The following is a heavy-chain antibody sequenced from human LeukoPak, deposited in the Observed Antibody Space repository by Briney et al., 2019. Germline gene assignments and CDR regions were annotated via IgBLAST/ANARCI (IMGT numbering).Heavy chain of an antibody. CDR2: ISHSGST. J-gene: IGHJ6*02. D-gene: IGHD3-10*01. V-gene: IGHV4-59*12. CDR3: ARDVSYGSGGCGMDV. Sequence: PSETLSLTCTVSGGSISSYYWSWIRQPPGKGLEWIGYISHSGSTNYNPSLKSRVTMSVDRSRNQFSLKLNSVTAADTAVYYCARDVSYGSGGCGMDVWGQGTTVTVSS. CDR1: GGSISSYY.